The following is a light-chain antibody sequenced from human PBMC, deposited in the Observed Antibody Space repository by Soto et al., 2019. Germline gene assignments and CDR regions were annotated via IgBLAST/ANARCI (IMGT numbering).Light chain of an antibody. CDR1: QDISNY. Sequence: DIQMTQSPSSLSASVGDRVTITCQASQDISNYLNWYQQKPGKAPKLLIYDASNLETGVPSRLSGSGSGTDFTSTISSLQPEDIATYYCQQYDNLPLTFGPGTKVDIK. CDR3: QQYDNLPLT. CDR2: DAS. V-gene: IGKV1-33*01. J-gene: IGKJ3*01.